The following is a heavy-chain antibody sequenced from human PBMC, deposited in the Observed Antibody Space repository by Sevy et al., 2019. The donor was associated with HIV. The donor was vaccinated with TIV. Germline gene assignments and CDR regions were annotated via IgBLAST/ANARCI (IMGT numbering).Heavy chain of an antibody. V-gene: IGHV4-59*01. CDR3: ARRSRYCSSTSCREGYYYYMDV. CDR1: GGSISSYY. Sequence: SENLSLTCTVSGGSISSYYWSWIRQPPGKGLEWIGYIYYRGSTNYNPSLKSRVTITVDTSKNQFSLKLSSVTAADTAVYYCARRSRYCSSTSCREGYYYYMDVWGKGTTVTVSS. J-gene: IGHJ6*03. CDR2: IYYRGST. D-gene: IGHD2-2*01.